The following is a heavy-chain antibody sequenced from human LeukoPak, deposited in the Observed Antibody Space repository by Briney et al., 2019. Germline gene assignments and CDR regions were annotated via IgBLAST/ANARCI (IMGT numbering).Heavy chain of an antibody. CDR3: ATTVSAGTYRYFQH. V-gene: IGHV1-18*01. Sequence: GASVKVSCKASGYTFTSYGISWVRQAPGQGLEWMGWISAYNGNTNYAQKLQGRVTMTTDTSTSTAYMELSSLRSEDTAVYYCATTVSAGTYRYFQHWGQGTLVTVSS. CDR1: GYTFTSYG. D-gene: IGHD6-13*01. J-gene: IGHJ1*01. CDR2: ISAYNGNT.